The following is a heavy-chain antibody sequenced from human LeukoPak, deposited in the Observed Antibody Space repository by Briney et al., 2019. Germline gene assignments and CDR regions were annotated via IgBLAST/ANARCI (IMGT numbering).Heavy chain of an antibody. V-gene: IGHV3-30*02. CDR3: ARADYYFFMDV. J-gene: IGHJ6*03. CDR2: IRFDATIK. D-gene: IGHD6-19*01. CDR1: GFRFSDYG. Sequence: GGSLRLSCAASGFRFSDYGILWVRQAPGKGLEWVAFIRFDATIKYYTDSVKGRFTISRDNSKNTVYFQMNSLRPEDTAVYYCARADYYFFMDVWGKGTTVTVSS.